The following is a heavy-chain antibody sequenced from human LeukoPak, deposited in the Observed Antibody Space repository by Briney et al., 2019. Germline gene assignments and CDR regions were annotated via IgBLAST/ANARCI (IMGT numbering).Heavy chain of an antibody. Sequence: GSLRLSCAASGFTFSSYAMSWVRQAPGKGLEWVSAISGSGGSTYYADSVKGRFTISRDNAKNSLFLQMNSLRAEDTAVYYCAGGAGGWTANYFDYWGQGTLVTVSS. CDR1: GFTFSSYA. J-gene: IGHJ4*02. V-gene: IGHV3-23*01. D-gene: IGHD6-19*01. CDR2: ISGSGGST. CDR3: AGGAGGWTANYFDY.